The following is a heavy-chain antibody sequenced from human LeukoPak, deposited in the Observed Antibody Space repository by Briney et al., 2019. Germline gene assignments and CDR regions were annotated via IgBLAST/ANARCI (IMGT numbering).Heavy chain of an antibody. CDR3: ARGEGALDAFDI. J-gene: IGHJ3*02. V-gene: IGHV1-18*01. Sequence: ASVKVSCKASGGTFSSYAISWVRQAPGQGLEWMGRINTYNGNTYYAQRFQGRVTMTTDTSTTTAYMELRTLRSDDTAVYYCARGEGALDAFDIWGRGTMVTVSS. CDR2: INTYNGNT. CDR1: GGTFSSYA.